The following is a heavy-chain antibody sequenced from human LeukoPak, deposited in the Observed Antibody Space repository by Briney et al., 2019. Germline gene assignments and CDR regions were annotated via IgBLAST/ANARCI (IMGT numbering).Heavy chain of an antibody. CDR2: IRYDGRNK. J-gene: IGHJ4*02. Sequence: PGGSLRLSCAASGFTFSSYGMHWVRQAPGKGLEWVAFIRYDGRNKYYADSVKGRFTISRDNSKKMLYLQMNSLRAEDTAVYYCAKEKDIAVVVGASGVDYWGQGTLVTVSS. CDR3: AKEKDIAVVVGASGVDY. CDR1: GFTFSSYG. D-gene: IGHD2-15*01. V-gene: IGHV3-30*02.